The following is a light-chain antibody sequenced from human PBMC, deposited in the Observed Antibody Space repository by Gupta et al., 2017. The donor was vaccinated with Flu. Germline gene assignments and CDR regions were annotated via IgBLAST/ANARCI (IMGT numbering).Light chain of an antibody. J-gene: IGLJ3*02. CDR3: LIYYGAGRWV. V-gene: IGLV7-43*01. Sequence: QAVLTKAPSLTVSPGGIDTLTCASRTGPVTSSYYPNWCQQKPGQAPRTLIYSTSNNRSLTPAQFSGSLDGGRAALTLSGMQREDEAEYHCLIYYGAGRWVFGGGTKLTVL. CDR1: TGPVTSSYY. CDR2: STS.